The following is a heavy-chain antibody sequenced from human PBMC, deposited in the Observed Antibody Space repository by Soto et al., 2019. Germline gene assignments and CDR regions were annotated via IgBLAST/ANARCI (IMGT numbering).Heavy chain of an antibody. CDR1: GGSFSSYS. J-gene: IGHJ2*01. D-gene: IGHD2-21*02. CDR3: ARTREGVVVTARYWYFDL. CDR2: IIPILGTA. V-gene: IGHV1-69*01. Sequence: LVKGSCKASGGSFSSYSISWVRQAPGQGLEWMGGIIPILGTANYAQKFQGRVTITADESTSTAYMELSSLRSEDTAVYYCARTREGVVVTARYWYFDLWGRGTLVTVSS.